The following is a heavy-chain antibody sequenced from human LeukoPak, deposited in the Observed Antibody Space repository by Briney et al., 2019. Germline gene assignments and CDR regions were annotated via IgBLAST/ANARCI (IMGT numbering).Heavy chain of an antibody. CDR3: ARDPGGGYNNYAFDI. CDR1: GFTFSNAW. CDR2: IYSGGST. J-gene: IGHJ3*02. V-gene: IGHV3-53*01. Sequence: GGSLRLSCAASGFTFSNAWMNWVRQAPGKGLEWVSVIYSGGSTYYADSVKGRFTISRDNSKNTLYLQMNSLRAEDTAVYYCARDPGGGYNNYAFDIWGQGTMVTVSS. D-gene: IGHD5-24*01.